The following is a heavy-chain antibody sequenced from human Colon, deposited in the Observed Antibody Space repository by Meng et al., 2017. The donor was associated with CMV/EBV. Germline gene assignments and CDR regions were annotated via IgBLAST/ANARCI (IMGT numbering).Heavy chain of an antibody. Sequence: QPHLQGSGPGPGKPSATPSLTFTVSGGSIRSSTYYWGWIRQTPGKGLEWIGNIYYSGYTYYNPSLKSRLTISVDTSKNQFSLKLTSVTAADTAVYYCATDYGDYYFDRWGQGTLVTVSS. CDR2: IYYSGYT. CDR3: ATDYGDYYFDR. J-gene: IGHJ4*02. CDR1: GGSIRSSTYY. D-gene: IGHD4-17*01. V-gene: IGHV4-39*07.